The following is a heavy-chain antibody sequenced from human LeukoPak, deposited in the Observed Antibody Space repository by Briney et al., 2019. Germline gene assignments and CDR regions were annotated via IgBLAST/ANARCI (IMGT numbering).Heavy chain of an antibody. D-gene: IGHD6-19*01. CDR2: ISFGGDHI. CDR1: TFSLSSHS. Sequence: GGSLRLSCVASTFSLSSHSMNWLRRAPGKGLEWVSSISFGGDHIKYADSVKGRFTISRDNSKNTLYLQMNSLRAEDTAVYYCARSQQWLVDDTFDIWGQGTMVTVSS. J-gene: IGHJ3*02. CDR3: ARSQQWLVDDTFDI. V-gene: IGHV3-21*01.